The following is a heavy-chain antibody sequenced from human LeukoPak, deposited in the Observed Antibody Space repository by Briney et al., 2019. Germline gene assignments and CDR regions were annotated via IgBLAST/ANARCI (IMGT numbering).Heavy chain of an antibody. CDR2: IYPGDSDT. CDR1: ENSFTNCW. CDR3: ARSVDSTTSTLPY. V-gene: IGHV5-51*01. Sequence: GESLKISCKGSENSFTNCWIAWVRQMPGKGLERMGIIYPGDSDTRYSPTFQGQVTISADRSSTTAYLQWSGLKASDTAMYYRARSVDSTTSTLPYWGQGTLVTVSS. J-gene: IGHJ4*02. D-gene: IGHD5-18*01.